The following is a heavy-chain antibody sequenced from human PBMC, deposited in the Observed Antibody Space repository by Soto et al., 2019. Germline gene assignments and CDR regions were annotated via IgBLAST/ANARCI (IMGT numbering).Heavy chain of an antibody. CDR2: IIPMFGTS. CDR1: GGTFSGYA. D-gene: IGHD2-2*02. Sequence: QVQLVQSGAEVKKPGSSVKVSCKASGGTFSGYAISWVRQAPGQGLEWMGEIIPMFGTSNYAQKFQGRVTITADESTSTDYMELSSLRSEDTAVYYCARGSCSITSCYKEYYFDLWGQGTLVTVSS. CDR3: ARGSCSITSCYKEYYFDL. J-gene: IGHJ4*02. V-gene: IGHV1-69*01.